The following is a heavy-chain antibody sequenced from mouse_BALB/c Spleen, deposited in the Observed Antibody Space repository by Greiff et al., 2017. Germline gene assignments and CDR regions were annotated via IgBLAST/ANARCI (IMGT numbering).Heavy chain of an antibody. CDR1: GYTFSSYW. V-gene: IGHV1-9*01. J-gene: IGHJ4*01. D-gene: IGHD2-1*01. CDR3: ARARDGNYQYYYAMDY. CDR2: ILPGSGRT. Sequence: VQLQQSGAELMKPGASVKISCKATGYTFSSYWIEWVKQRPGHGLEWIGEILPGSGRTNYNEKFKGKATFTADTSSNTAYMQLSSLTSEDSAVYYCARARDGNYQYYYAMDYWGQGTSVTVSS.